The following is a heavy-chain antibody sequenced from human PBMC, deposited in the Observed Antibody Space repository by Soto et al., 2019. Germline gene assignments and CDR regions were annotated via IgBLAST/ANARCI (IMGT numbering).Heavy chain of an antibody. CDR1: GGTFSSYA. D-gene: IGHD2-2*01. J-gene: IGHJ6*02. V-gene: IGHV1-69*13. CDR2: IIPIFGTA. CDR3: ARDLSSSTNYGYYYYYGMDV. Sequence: GASVKVSCKASGGTFSSYAISWVRQAPGQGLEWMGGIIPIFGTANYAQKFQGRVTITADESTSTAYMELSSLRSEDTDVYYCARDLSSSTNYGYYYYYGMDVWGQGTTVTVSS.